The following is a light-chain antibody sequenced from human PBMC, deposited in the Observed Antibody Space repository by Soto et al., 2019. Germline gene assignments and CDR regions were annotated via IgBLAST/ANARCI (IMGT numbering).Light chain of an antibody. CDR2: DVT. V-gene: IGLV2-14*01. CDR3: SSYGSSNTVV. Sequence: QSPLTQPASVSGSPGQSITISCTGTSSDIGGYNSVSWYQQHPGKVPKLLIYDVTNRPSGISNRFSGSKSGNTASLTISGLQAEDEADYYCSSYGSSNTVVFGGGTKLTVL. J-gene: IGLJ3*02. CDR1: SSDIGGYNS.